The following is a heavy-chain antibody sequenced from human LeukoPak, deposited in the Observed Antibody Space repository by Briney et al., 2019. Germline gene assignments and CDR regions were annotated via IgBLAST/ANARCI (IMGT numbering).Heavy chain of an antibody. V-gene: IGHV4-59*01. CDR1: GGSISSYY. CDR3: ARGVAAAGY. Sequence: SETLSLTCTVSGGSISSYYWSWIRQPPGKGLEWIGYIYYSGSTNYNPSLKSRVTISVDTSKNQFSLKLSSVTAADTAVYYCARGVAAAGYWGQGTLVTVSS. J-gene: IGHJ4*02. CDR2: IYYSGST. D-gene: IGHD6-13*01.